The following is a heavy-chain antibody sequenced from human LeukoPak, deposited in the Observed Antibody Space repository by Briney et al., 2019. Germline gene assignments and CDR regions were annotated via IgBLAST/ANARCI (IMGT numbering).Heavy chain of an antibody. V-gene: IGHV4-59*11. CDR1: GGSISSHY. CDR2: IYYSGST. J-gene: IGHJ6*03. Sequence: ETLSLTCTGSGGSISSHYWSWIRQAPGKGREGMGDIYYSGSTNYNPSLKSRVTISVDTSKNHFSLKLSSVTAADTAVYYCASLGPTIFGVVDSYMAVWGKGTTVTVSS. CDR3: ASLGPTIFGVVDSYMAV. D-gene: IGHD3-3*01.